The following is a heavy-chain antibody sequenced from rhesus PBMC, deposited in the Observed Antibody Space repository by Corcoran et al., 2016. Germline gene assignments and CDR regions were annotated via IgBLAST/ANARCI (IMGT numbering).Heavy chain of an antibody. CDR1: GFPLTTRGMG. Sequence: QVTLKESGPALVKPTQTLTLTCTFSGFPLTTRGMGVGWIRQPPGKALEWLALIYWDDDKRYSTSLKSRLTISKDTSKNQVVLTMTNMDPVDTATYYCARVAKSSWWWRVEFDYWGQGVLVTVSS. D-gene: IGHD6-13*01. J-gene: IGHJ4*01. V-gene: IGHV2-174*01. CDR2: IYWDDDK. CDR3: ARVAKSSWWWRVEFDY.